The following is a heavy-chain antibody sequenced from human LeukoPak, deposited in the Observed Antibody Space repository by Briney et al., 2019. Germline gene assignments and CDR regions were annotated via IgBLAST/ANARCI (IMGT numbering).Heavy chain of an antibody. CDR3: ARDGTMSSGYSRTGYAFDI. CDR2: INPNSGGT. V-gene: IGHV1-2*02. D-gene: IGHD3-22*01. Sequence: ASVKVSCTASGYTFTGYYMHWVRQAPGQGLEWMGWINPNSGGTNYAQKFQGRVTMTRDTSISTAYMELSRLRSDDTAVYYCARDGTMSSGYSRTGYAFDIWGQGTMVTVSS. J-gene: IGHJ3*02. CDR1: GYTFTGYY.